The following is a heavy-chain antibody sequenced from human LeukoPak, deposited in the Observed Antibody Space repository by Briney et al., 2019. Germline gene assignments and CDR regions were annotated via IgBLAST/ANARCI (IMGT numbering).Heavy chain of an antibody. V-gene: IGHV3-23*01. CDR3: AKDIWDYYYDTSDVKFDY. D-gene: IGHD3-22*01. CDR1: GFTFSKYA. Sequence: RGALEISCSASGFTFSKYAIGWVRQAPGEGLGLVAAIKGKGDTTYYADSVRGRFTISRDNSQEILFLQMSSLRADDTAVYYCAKDIWDYYYDTSDVKFDYWGQGTLVTVSS. CDR2: IKGKGDTT. J-gene: IGHJ4*02.